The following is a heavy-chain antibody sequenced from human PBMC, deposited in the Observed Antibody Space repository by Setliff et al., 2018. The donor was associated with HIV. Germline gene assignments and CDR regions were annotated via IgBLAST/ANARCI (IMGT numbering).Heavy chain of an antibody. Sequence: SETLSLTCHVSGGSISSVNYYWNWVRQPAGKGLEWIGRIYASGSPTYNPSLKSRVTISVDTSKNHFSLRLNSVTAADTALYFCARAPRYYRGWYIPEYFDNWGEGTLVTVSS. J-gene: IGHJ4*02. D-gene: IGHD6-19*01. CDR3: ARAPRYYRGWYIPEYFDN. V-gene: IGHV4-61*02. CDR1: GGSISSVNYY. CDR2: IYASGSP.